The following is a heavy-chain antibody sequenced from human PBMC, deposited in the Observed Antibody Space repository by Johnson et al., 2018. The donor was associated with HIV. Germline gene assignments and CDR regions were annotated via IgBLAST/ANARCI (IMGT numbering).Heavy chain of an antibody. CDR3: ARRTVTALFDI. CDR1: GFTFSNAW. CDR2: IKSKTDGGTT. V-gene: IGHV3-15*01. J-gene: IGHJ3*02. D-gene: IGHD4-17*01. Sequence: VQLVESGGGLVKPGGSLRLSCAASGFTFSNAWMSWVRQAPGKGLEWVGRIKSKTDGGTTDYAAPVKGRFTISRDNAKNSLILQMNSLRDEDTAVYYCARRTVTALFDIWGQGTLVTVSS.